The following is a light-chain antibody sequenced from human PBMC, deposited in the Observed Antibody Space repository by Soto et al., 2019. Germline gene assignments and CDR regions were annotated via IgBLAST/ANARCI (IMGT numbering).Light chain of an antibody. J-gene: IGKJ5*01. V-gene: IGKV1-5*01. CDR3: QQYHTSSIT. CDR1: QNISSW. Sequence: DLQMTQSRSTLSASLGDRLAITCRASQNISSWLTWYQQKPRKAPKLVIYDSSSLGRGVPSRFSGTGSGTEFTPTSDRLQPDYFATYYCQQYHTSSITFGQGTRLEIK. CDR2: DSS.